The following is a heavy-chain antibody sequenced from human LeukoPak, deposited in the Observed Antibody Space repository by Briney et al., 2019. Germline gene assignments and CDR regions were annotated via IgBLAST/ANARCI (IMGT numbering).Heavy chain of an antibody. CDR2: INAGNGNT. CDR3: ARTYYYGSGSYSTFDY. D-gene: IGHD3-10*01. V-gene: IGHV1-3*01. CDR1: GYTFTSYA. J-gene: IGHJ4*02. Sequence: ASVKVSCKASGYTFTSYAMHWVRQAPGQRLEWMGWINAGNGNTKYSQKFQGRVTITRDTSASTAYMELSSLRSEDTAVYYCARTYYYGSGSYSTFDYCGQGTLVTVSS.